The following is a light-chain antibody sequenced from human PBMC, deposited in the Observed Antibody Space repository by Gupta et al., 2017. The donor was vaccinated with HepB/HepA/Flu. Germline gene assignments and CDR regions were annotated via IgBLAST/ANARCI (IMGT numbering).Light chain of an antibody. V-gene: IGKV2-28*01. CDR1: QSLLHSNGNNY. CDR3: RQALQNPPFT. J-gene: IGKJ3*01. Sequence: EIVLTQSPLSLPVTPGEPASISCRSSQSLLHSNGNNYLDWYLQKPGQSPQLLIYLGSNRASGVPDRFSGSGAGTDXKLKSSXGEEEEVGVYYCRQALQNPPFTVGXGTKVEIK. CDR2: LGS.